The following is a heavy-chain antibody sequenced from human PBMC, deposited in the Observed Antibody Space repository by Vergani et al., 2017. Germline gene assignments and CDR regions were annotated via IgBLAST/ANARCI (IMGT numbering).Heavy chain of an antibody. J-gene: IGHJ6*02. CDR1: GYTFTDHY. V-gene: IGHV1-69-2*01. CDR2: VDPEDGET. CDR3: ATPQTVTTGGMEV. D-gene: IGHD4-17*01. Sequence: VQLVQSGAEVKKPGATMKISCKVSGYTFTDHYMHWVTQAPGKGLEWMGLVDPEDGETIYADKFKGRVTIAADTSTDTAHLELSSLRSEDTAVYYCATPQTVTTGGMEVWGQGTTVIVSS.